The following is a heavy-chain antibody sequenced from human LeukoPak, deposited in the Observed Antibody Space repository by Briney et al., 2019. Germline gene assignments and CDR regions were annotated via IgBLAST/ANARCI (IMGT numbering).Heavy chain of an antibody. CDR2: ISGDGVSA. J-gene: IGHJ4*02. CDR1: GFTVSTSY. D-gene: IGHD6-19*01. CDR3: ARGSGYYFDY. Sequence: GGSLRLSCAASGFTVSTSYMSWVRQAPGKGLQWVSAISGDGVSAFYADSVKGRFTISRDNSKNTLYLQMNSLRAEDTAVYYCARGSGYYFDYWGQGTLVTVSS. V-gene: IGHV3-23*01.